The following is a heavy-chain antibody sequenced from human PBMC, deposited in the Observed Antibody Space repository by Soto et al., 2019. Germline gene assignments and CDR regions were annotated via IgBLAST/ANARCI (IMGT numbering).Heavy chain of an antibody. CDR1: GYSFTHYV. CDR2: IGAGDGKT. CDR3: ARRYGGNFDY. Sequence: ASVKVSCKASGYSFTHYVIHWVRQAPGQRLEWMGWIGAGDGKTYYSQNFQGRVTITKDTSKNQFSLKLSSVTAADTAVYYCARRYGGNFDYWGQGTLVTVSS. D-gene: IGHD2-15*01. V-gene: IGHV1-3*01. J-gene: IGHJ4*02.